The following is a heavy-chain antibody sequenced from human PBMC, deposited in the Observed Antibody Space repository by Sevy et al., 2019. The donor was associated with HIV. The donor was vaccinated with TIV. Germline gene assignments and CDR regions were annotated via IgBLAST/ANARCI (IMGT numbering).Heavy chain of an antibody. J-gene: IGHJ6*02. D-gene: IGHD2-2*02. Sequence: SETLSLTCAVSGGSISSSNWWSGVRQPRGKGLEGIGQIYHSGSTNYNPSLKSRVTISVVKSKNQFSLKLSSVTAADTAVYYCARGWTIPYGMDVWGQGTTVTVSS. V-gene: IGHV4-4*02. CDR2: IYHSGST. CDR1: GGSISSSNW. CDR3: ARGWTIPYGMDV.